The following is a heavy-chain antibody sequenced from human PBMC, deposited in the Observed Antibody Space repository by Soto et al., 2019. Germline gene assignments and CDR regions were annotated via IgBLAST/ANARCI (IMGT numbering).Heavy chain of an antibody. CDR2: IYYSGST. J-gene: IGHJ6*02. CDR1: GGSVSSGSYY. CDR3: ARGIEGWYQGRYYYGMDV. Sequence: QVQLQESGPGLVKPSETLSLTCTVSGGSVSSGSYYWSWIRQPPGKGLECIGYIYYSGSTDYNPSLKCRVTISGDTAKNQFSLKLSSVTAADTAVYYCARGIEGWYQGRYYYGMDVWGQGTTVTVSS. D-gene: IGHD6-19*01. V-gene: IGHV4-61*01.